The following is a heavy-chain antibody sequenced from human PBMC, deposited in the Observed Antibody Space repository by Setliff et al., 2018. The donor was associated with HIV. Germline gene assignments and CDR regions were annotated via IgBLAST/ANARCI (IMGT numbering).Heavy chain of an antibody. Sequence: GASVKVSCKASGYTFTRYGISWVRQAPGQGLEWMGWISAYNGNTNYAQKLQGRVTMTTDTSTSTAYMELRSLRSDDTAVYYCARTKIFSAGFRGCLTGPINWFDPWGQGTLVTVSS. CDR2: ISAYNGNT. J-gene: IGHJ5*02. D-gene: IGHD3-10*01. CDR1: GYTFTRYG. CDR3: ARTKIFSAGFRGCLTGPINWFDP. V-gene: IGHV1-18*01.